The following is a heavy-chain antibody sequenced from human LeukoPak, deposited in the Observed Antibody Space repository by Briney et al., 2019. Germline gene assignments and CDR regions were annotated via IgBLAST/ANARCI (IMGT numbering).Heavy chain of an antibody. CDR3: ARGVVPALDYYYYGMDV. V-gene: IGHV1-3*03. D-gene: IGHD2-2*01. Sequence: GASVKVSCKASGYTFIDYTMHWLRQAPGQRLDWMGWINGGSGNTKYSPEFQGRVTITRDTSASTGYMELSSLRSEDTAVYYCARGVVPALDYYYYGMDVWGQGTTVTVSS. J-gene: IGHJ6*02. CDR2: INGGSGNT. CDR1: GYTFIDYT.